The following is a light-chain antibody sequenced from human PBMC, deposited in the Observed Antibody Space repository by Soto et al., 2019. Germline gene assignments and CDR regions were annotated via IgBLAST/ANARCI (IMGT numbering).Light chain of an antibody. CDR3: QQLNTFPIT. J-gene: IGKJ5*01. Sequence: DIQLTPSPSFLSASTRDRVTLKCRASQGIRSYLAWYQQSPGRAPKLLIYAASTLQSGVPSRFSGSGSGTEFTLTISSLQPEDFATYYCQQLNTFPITFGQGTRLEIK. CDR2: AAS. V-gene: IGKV1-9*01. CDR1: QGIRSY.